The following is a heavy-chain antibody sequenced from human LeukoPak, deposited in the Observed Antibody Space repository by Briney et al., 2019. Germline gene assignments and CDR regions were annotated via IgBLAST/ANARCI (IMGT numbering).Heavy chain of an antibody. V-gene: IGHV4-4*02. CDR2: IYHSGST. CDR1: GDSISGSNW. Sequence: SGTLSLTCDVSGDSISGSNWWNWVRRPPGKGLEWIGGIYHSGSTNYNPSLKSRVTISVDTSKNQFSLKLSSVTAAGTAVYYCARDHHYNWNYALDYWGQGTLVTVSS. CDR3: ARDHHYNWNYALDY. J-gene: IGHJ4*02. D-gene: IGHD1-7*01.